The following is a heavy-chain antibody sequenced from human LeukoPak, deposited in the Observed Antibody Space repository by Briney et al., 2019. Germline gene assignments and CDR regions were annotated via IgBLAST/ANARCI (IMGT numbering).Heavy chain of an antibody. CDR1: GFTFSSYS. CDR2: ISSSSSYI. D-gene: IGHD6-6*01. J-gene: IGHJ3*02. Sequence: GRSLSLSCAASGFTFSSYSKNWVRQAPATGLEWVSSISSSSSYIYYADSVKGRFTISRDNAKNSLYLQMNSLRAEDTAVYYCAREIAARPGAFDIWGQGTMVTVSS. CDR3: AREIAARPGAFDI. V-gene: IGHV3-21*01.